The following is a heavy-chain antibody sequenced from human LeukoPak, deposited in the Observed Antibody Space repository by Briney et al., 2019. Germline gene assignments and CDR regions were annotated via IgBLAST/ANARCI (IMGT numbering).Heavy chain of an antibody. D-gene: IGHD3-10*01. V-gene: IGHV3-23*01. CDR1: GFTVSNIY. Sequence: GGSLRLSCAASGFTVSNIYISWVRQAPGKGLEWVSTISGSGDNTYYADSVKGRFTISRDNSKNTLYLQMNSLRAEDTAVYYCARVTYGSGTYGAFDYWGQGTLVTVSS. CDR2: ISGSGDNT. CDR3: ARVTYGSGTYGAFDY. J-gene: IGHJ4*02.